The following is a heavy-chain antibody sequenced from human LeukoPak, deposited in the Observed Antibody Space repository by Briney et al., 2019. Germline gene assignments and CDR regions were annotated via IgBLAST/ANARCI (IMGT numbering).Heavy chain of an antibody. CDR2: IYYSGST. CDR3: ARVLVAARPNIDY. J-gene: IGHJ4*02. CDR1: GGSFSGYY. Sequence: MPSETLSLTCAVYGGSFSGYYWSWIRQPPGKGLEWIGSIYYSGSTYYNPSLKSRVTISVDTSKNQFSLKLGSVTAADTAVYYCARVLVAARPNIDYWGQGTLVTVSS. D-gene: IGHD2-2*01. V-gene: IGHV4-34*01.